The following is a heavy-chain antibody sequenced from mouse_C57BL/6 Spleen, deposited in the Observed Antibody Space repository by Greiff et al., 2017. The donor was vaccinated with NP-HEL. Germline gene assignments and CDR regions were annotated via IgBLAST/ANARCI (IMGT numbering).Heavy chain of an antibody. CDR3: TREDYVSYYAMDY. CDR2: ISSGGDYI. D-gene: IGHD1-1*01. J-gene: IGHJ4*01. CDR1: GFTFSSYA. Sequence: EVRLVESGEGLVKPGGSLKLSCAASGFTFSSYAMSWVRQTPEKRLEWVAYISSGGDYIYYADTVKGRFTISRDNARNTLYQQMSSLKSEDTAMYYCTREDYVSYYAMDYWGQGTSVTVSS. V-gene: IGHV5-9-1*02.